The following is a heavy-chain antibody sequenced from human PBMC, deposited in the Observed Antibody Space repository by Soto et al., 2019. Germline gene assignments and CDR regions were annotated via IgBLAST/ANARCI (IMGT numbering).Heavy chain of an antibody. CDR1: GLIFSNYA. CDR3: ARESGYNDTLGTYRYVVGYLDY. D-gene: IGHD3-16*02. Sequence: EVQLLESGGGLVQPGGSVRLSCAASGLIFSNYAMSWVRQAPGKGLEWVSSISDSGFTKNYADSVKGRFTISRDSSKNTLYLQMDGLRAEDTALYYCARESGYNDTLGTYRYVVGYLDYWGRGTLVTVSS. CDR2: ISDSGFTK. J-gene: IGHJ4*02. V-gene: IGHV3-23*01.